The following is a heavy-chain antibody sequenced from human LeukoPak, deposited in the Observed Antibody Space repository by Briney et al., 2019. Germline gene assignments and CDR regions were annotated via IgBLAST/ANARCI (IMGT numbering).Heavy chain of an antibody. V-gene: IGHV3-30*02. CDR3: ARDRVTTINYFDY. CDR2: IRYVGINK. D-gene: IGHD4-11*01. J-gene: IGHJ4*02. CDR1: GFTFSTYG. Sequence: QTGGSLRLSCAASGFTFSTYGMHWVRQAPGKGLEWVSFIRYVGINKYYADSVKGRFTISRDNSKNTLYLQMNSLRAEDTAVYYCARDRVTTINYFDYWGQGTLVTVSS.